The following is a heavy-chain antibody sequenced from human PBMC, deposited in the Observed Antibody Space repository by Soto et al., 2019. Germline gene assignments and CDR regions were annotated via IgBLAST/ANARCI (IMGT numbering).Heavy chain of an antibody. D-gene: IGHD2-21*01. J-gene: IGHJ6*02. Sequence: QVQLVESGGGVVQPGRSLRLSCAASGFTFSSYAMHWVRQAPGKGLEWVAVISYDGSNKYYADSVKGRFTISRDNSKNTLYLQMNSLRAEDTAVYYCARDHGVWHDGMDVWGQGTTVTVSS. CDR1: GFTFSSYA. CDR2: ISYDGSNK. CDR3: ARDHGVWHDGMDV. V-gene: IGHV3-30-3*01.